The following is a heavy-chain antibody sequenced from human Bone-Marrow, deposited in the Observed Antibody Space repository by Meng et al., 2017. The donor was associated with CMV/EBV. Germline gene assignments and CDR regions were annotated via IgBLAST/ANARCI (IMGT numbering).Heavy chain of an antibody. Sequence: GESLKISCAASGFTFSSYWMHWVRQAPGKGLEWVSSISSSSSYIYYADSVKGRFTISRDNAKNSLYLQMNSLRSEDTAVYYCARDLVVVPAAIRGEGPPYYYYGMDVWGQGPTVTVYS. J-gene: IGHJ6*02. D-gene: IGHD2-2*02. CDR1: GFTFSSYW. CDR2: ISSSSSYI. CDR3: ARDLVVVPAAIRGEGPPYYYYGMDV. V-gene: IGHV3-21*01.